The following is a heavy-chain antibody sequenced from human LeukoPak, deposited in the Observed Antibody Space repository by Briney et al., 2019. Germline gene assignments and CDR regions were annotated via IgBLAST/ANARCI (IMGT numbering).Heavy chain of an antibody. V-gene: IGHV4-59*01. CDR2: IYYTGSP. CDR1: GGSINRYY. D-gene: IGHD5-18*01. J-gene: IGHJ4*02. CDR3: ARVLVKGDSIQLWHPFDY. Sequence: SGTLSLTCTVSGGSINRYYWSWFRQPPGEGLEWIGSIYYTGSPNYNPSLKSRVTISVDTSKNQFSLKLSSVTAADTAVYYCARVLVKGDSIQLWHPFDYWGQGTLVTVSS.